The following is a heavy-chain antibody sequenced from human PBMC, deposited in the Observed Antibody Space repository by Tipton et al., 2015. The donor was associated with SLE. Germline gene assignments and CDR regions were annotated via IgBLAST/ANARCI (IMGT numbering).Heavy chain of an antibody. CDR3: ARDRWLGYSSSWYEWYFDL. D-gene: IGHD6-13*01. V-gene: IGHV3-30-3*01. Sequence: SLRLSCATSGFTFSSYAMHWVRQAPGKGLEWVAVISYDGSNKYYADSVKGRFTISRDNSKNTLYLQMNSLRAEDTAVYYCARDRWLGYSSSWYEWYFDLWGRGTLVTVSS. J-gene: IGHJ2*01. CDR1: GFTFSSYA. CDR2: ISYDGSNK.